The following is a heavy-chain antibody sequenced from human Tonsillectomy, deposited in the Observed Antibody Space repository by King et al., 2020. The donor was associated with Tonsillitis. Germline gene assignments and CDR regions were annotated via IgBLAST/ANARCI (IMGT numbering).Heavy chain of an antibody. D-gene: IGHD1-1*01. Sequence: VQLVESGGGVGQPGRSLRPSCAASGFTFSSYGMHWVRQAPGKGLGGGAVISYDGSNKYYADAVKGRFTISRDNSKNTLYLQMNSLRAEDTAVYYCAKDNGTYFDYWGQGTLVTVSS. CDR1: GFTFSSYG. V-gene: IGHV3-30*18. CDR3: AKDNGTYFDY. J-gene: IGHJ4*02. CDR2: ISYDGSNK.